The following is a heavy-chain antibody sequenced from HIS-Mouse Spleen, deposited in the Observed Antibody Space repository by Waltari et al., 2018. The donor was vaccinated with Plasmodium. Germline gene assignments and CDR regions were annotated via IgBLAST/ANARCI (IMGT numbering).Heavy chain of an antibody. CDR3: ASSWYWYFDL. CDR1: GFTFSCYW. J-gene: IGHJ2*01. CDR2: RKQYGSEK. Sequence: EVQLVESGGGLVQPGGSLSLSCAASGFTFSCYWMSWVRQAPGEGVEWVANRKQYGSEKDYVDSGKGRFTIARDNAKNSLYLQMNSLRAEDTAVYYCASSWYWYFDLWGRGTLVTVSS. V-gene: IGHV3-7*01. D-gene: IGHD6-13*01.